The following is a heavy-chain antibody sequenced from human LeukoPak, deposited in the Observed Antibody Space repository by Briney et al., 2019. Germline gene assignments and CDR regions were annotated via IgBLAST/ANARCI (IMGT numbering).Heavy chain of an antibody. CDR1: GFTFSSYA. D-gene: IGHD6-13*01. Sequence: PGGSLRLSCAASGFTFSSYAMHWVRQAPDKGLEWVAVISYDGSNKYYADSVKGRFTISRDNSKNTLYLQMNSLRAEDTAVYYCARGYPLSTTAAGTYFQHWGQGTLVSVSS. V-gene: IGHV3-30-3*01. CDR2: ISYDGSNK. J-gene: IGHJ1*01. CDR3: ARGYPLSTTAAGTYFQH.